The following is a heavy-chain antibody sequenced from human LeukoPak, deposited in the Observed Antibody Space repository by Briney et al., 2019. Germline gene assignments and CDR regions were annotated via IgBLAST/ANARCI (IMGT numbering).Heavy chain of an antibody. D-gene: IGHD3-16*01. V-gene: IGHV3-74*01. CDR2: VNSDGSGT. CDR3: VCLGLGGLSLD. CDR1: GFTFSSYG. Sequence: GGSLRLSCAASGFTFSSYGMHRVRQAPGKRLVWVSHVNSDGSGTDYADSVKGRFTISRDNAKNTLYLQMNSLRVEDTAVYYCVCLGLGGLSLDWGQGTLVTVSS. J-gene: IGHJ4*02.